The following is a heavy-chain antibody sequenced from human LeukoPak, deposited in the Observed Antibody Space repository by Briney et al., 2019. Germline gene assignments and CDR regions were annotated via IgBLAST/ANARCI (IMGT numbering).Heavy chain of an antibody. V-gene: IGHV4-4*07. CDR1: GGSISSYY. J-gene: IGHJ5*02. CDR3: ARLSRHTSGSNWFDP. CDR2: IYTSGST. Sequence: SETLSLTCTVSGGSISSYYWSWIRQPAGKGLEWIGRIYTSGSTNYNPSLKSRVTLSVDTSKNLFSLKLDSVTAADTALYYCARLSRHTSGSNWFDPWGQGTLVTVSS. D-gene: IGHD5-12*01.